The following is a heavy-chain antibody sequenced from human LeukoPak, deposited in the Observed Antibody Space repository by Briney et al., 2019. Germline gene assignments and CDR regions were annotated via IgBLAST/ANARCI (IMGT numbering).Heavy chain of an antibody. Sequence: GRSLRLSCAASGFTFENYGIHWVRQAPGKGLEWVSCISCNSATTVYADSVKGRFTISRDNAKKFVFLQMNSLRPEDTALYYCARDGRALRTEEAWRDYWGQGNLVSVSS. CDR3: ARDGRALRTEEAWRDY. D-gene: IGHD1-1*01. V-gene: IGHV3-9*01. J-gene: IGHJ4*02. CDR2: ISCNSATT. CDR1: GFTFENYG.